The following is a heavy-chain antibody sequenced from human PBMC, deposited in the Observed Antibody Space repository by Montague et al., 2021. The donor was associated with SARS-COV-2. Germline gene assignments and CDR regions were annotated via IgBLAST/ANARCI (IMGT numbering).Heavy chain of an antibody. D-gene: IGHD6-13*01. CDR3: ARATHDSSSWTYYYYYVMDV. CDR2: IGTAGDT. CDR1: GFTFSSYD. V-gene: IGHV3-13*04. J-gene: IGHJ6*02. Sequence: SLRLSCAASGFTFSSYDMHWVRQATGKGLEWVSAIGTAGDTYYPGSVKGRLTISRENAKNSLYLQMNSLRAGDTAVYYCARATHDSSSWTYYYYYVMDVWGQGTTVTVSS.